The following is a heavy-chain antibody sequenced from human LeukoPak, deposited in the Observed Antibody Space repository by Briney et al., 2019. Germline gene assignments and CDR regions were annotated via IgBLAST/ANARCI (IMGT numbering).Heavy chain of an antibody. D-gene: IGHD4-11*01. CDR2: ISGSGGST. CDR3: AKGLQYPNH. Sequence: PGGSLRLSCAASGFTFTTYAMTWVRQAPGKGLEWVSGISGSGGSTYYADSVKGRFTISRDNSKNTLYLQMNSLRAEDTAVYYCAKGLQYPNHWGQATLVTVFS. CDR1: GFTFTTYA. J-gene: IGHJ4*02. V-gene: IGHV3-23*01.